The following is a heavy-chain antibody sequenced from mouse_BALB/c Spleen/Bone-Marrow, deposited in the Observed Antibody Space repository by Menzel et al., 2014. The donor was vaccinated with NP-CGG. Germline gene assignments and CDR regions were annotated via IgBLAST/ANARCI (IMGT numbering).Heavy chain of an antibody. J-gene: IGHJ3*01. CDR1: GYTFTSYW. Sequence: QVQLQQPGAELAKPGASVKMSCKASGYTFTSYWMHWVKQRPGQGLEWIGYINPSTGYTEYNQKFKDKATLTADKSSSTAYMQLSSLTSEDSAVYYCARLGAYDAFAYWGQGTLVTVSA. CDR3: ARLGAYDAFAY. V-gene: IGHV1-7*01. CDR2: INPSTGYT. D-gene: IGHD2-12*01.